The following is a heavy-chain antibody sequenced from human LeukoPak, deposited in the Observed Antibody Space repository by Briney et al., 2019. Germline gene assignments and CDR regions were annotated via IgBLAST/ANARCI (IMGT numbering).Heavy chain of an antibody. D-gene: IGHD2-15*01. Sequence: GGSLRLSCAASGFTFSSYSMNWVRQAPGKGLEWVSSISSSSSYIYYADSVKGRFTISRDNAKNSLYLQMNSLRAEDTAVYYCAKGPNGYCSGGSCVNWFDPWGQGTLVTISS. V-gene: IGHV3-21*01. J-gene: IGHJ5*02. CDR3: AKGPNGYCSGGSCVNWFDP. CDR1: GFTFSSYS. CDR2: ISSSSSYI.